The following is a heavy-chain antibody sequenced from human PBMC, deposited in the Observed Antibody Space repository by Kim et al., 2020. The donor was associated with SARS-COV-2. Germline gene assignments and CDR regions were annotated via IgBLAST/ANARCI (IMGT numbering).Heavy chain of an antibody. Sequence: SETLSLTCTVSGGSISSYYWSWIRQPPGKGLEWIGYIYYSGSTNYNPSLKSRVTISVDTSKNQFTLKLSSVTAADTAVYYCARHVETTIFGVVTIPGGMEVWGKGTTVTGSS. D-gene: IGHD3-3*01. CDR1: GGSISSYY. CDR2: IYYSGST. CDR3: ARHVETTIFGVVTIPGGMEV. V-gene: IGHV4-59*08. J-gene: IGHJ6*04.